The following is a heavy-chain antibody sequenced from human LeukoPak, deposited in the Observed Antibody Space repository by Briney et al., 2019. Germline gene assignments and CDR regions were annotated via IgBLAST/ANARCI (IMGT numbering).Heavy chain of an antibody. D-gene: IGHD4-17*01. Sequence: PGGSLRLSCAASGFTFSSYSMNWARKAPGKGLEWVSSISSSSSYIYYADSVKGRFTISRDNAKNSLHLQMNSLRAEDTAVYYCARGSYGDYYYGMDVWGQGTTVTVSS. J-gene: IGHJ6*02. CDR2: ISSSSSYI. V-gene: IGHV3-21*01. CDR1: GFTFSSYS. CDR3: ARGSYGDYYYGMDV.